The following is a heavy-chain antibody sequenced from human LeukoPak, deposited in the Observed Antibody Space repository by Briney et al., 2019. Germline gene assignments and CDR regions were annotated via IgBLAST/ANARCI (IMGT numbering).Heavy chain of an antibody. CDR3: ARGSSSGTTVY. J-gene: IGHJ4*02. Sequence: SVKVSCKASGYTFTSYGISWVRQAPGQGLEWMGGIIPIFGTANYAQKFQGRVTITTDESTSTAYMELSSLRSEDTAVYYCARGSSSGTTVYWGQGTLVTVSS. CDR1: GYTFTSYG. V-gene: IGHV1-69*05. CDR2: IIPIFGTA. D-gene: IGHD1-1*01.